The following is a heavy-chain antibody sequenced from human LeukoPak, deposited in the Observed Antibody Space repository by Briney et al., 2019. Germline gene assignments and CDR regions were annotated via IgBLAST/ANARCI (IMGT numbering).Heavy chain of an antibody. CDR2: ISAYNGNT. CDR1: GYTFTSYG. J-gene: IGHJ5*02. V-gene: IGHV1-18*01. Sequence: ASVKVSCKASGYTFTSYGISWVRQAPGQGLEWMGWISAYNGNTNYAQKLQGRVTMTTDTSTSTAYMELRSLGSDDTAVYYCARQKLPRFLEWLLPQYNWFDPWGQGTLVTVSS. CDR3: ARQKLPRFLEWLLPQYNWFDP. D-gene: IGHD3-3*01.